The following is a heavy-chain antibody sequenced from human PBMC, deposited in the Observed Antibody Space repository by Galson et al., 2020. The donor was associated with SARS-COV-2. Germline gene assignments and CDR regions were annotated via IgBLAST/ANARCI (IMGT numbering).Heavy chain of an antibody. V-gene: IGHV3-53*01. CDR3: ARDLYYYGMDV. CDR1: GFTVSSNY. CDR2: IYSGGST. Sequence: GESLKISCAASGFTVSSNYMSWVRQAPGKGLEWVSVIYSGGSTYYADSVKGRFTISRDNSKNTLYLQMNSLRDEDTAVYYCARDLYYYGMDVWGQGTTVTVSS. J-gene: IGHJ6*02.